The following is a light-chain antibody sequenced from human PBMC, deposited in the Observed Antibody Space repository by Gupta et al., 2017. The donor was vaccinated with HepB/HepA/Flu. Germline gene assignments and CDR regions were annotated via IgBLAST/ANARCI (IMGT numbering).Light chain of an antibody. CDR1: SSDVGGYNY. CDR2: EVS. J-gene: IGLJ1*01. V-gene: IGLV2-8*01. CDR3: SSYAGV. Sequence: QSALTQPPSASGPPGPSATISCTGTSSDVGGYNYVSWYQQHPGKAPKLMLYEVSTRPSGVPDRFSASKSGNTAALTVSGLQAEDEADYYCSSYAGVFGTGTKVTVL.